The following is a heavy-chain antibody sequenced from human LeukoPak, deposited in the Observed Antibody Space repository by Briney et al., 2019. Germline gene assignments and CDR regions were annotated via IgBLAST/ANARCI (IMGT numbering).Heavy chain of an antibody. D-gene: IGHD6-19*01. CDR1: GYTFTGYY. CDR2: FDPEDGET. CDR3: ATGLGGYSSGWYEPARVY. V-gene: IGHV1-24*01. Sequence: GASVKVSCKASGYTFTGYYMHWVRQAPGKGLEWMGGFDPEDGETIYAQKFQGRVTMTEDTSTDTAYMELSSLRSEDTAVYYCATGLGGYSSGWYEPARVYWGQGTLVTVSS. J-gene: IGHJ4*02.